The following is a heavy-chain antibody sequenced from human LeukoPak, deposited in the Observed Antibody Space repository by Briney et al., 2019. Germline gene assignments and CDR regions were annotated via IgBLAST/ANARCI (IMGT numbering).Heavy chain of an antibody. V-gene: IGHV3-23*01. D-gene: IGHD2-2*01. J-gene: IGHJ4*02. CDR1: GFTFSNYA. Sequence: GSLRLSCAASGFTFSNYAMSWVRQAPGKGLEWVSAISGSGGTTYYADSVKGRFTISRDTSKNRLYLQMNSLRAEDAAVYYCARGDIVVVPTAVGSWDYWGQGTLVTVSS. CDR3: ARGDIVVVPTAVGSWDY. CDR2: ISGSGGTT.